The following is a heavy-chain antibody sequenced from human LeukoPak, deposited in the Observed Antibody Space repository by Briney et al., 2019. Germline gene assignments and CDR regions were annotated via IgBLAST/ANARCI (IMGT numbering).Heavy chain of an antibody. V-gene: IGHV3-48*04. Sequence: GGSLRLSCAASEFTFVRYAMNWVRQAPGKGLEWVSYISSSSFKIGYADSVKGRFTIPRDNSKNSLYLQMDSLRVEDTAVYYCVRDPSYGSSWYYYMDVWGKGTTVTVSS. CDR3: VRDPSYGSSWYYYMDV. J-gene: IGHJ6*03. CDR1: EFTFVRYA. CDR2: ISSSSFKI. D-gene: IGHD6-13*01.